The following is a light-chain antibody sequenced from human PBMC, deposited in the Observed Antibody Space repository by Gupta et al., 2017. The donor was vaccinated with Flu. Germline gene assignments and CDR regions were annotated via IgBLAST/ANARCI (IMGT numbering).Light chain of an antibody. Sequence: RSDIGDYDYVSWYQQHPGKSPKLIIYEVSKRPSGVSSRFSGSKPDTTASLTISGLQAEDEAHYFCASYTSTSALGLFGGGTKLTVL. CDR3: ASYTSTSALGL. J-gene: IGLJ2*01. CDR2: EVS. CDR1: RSDIGDYDY. V-gene: IGLV2-14*03.